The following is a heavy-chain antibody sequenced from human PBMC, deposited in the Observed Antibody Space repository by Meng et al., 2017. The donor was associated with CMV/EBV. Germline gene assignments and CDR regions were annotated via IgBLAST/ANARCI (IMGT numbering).Heavy chain of an antibody. CDR1: GFTFRTSW. V-gene: IGHV3-74*01. D-gene: IGHD2-15*01. CDR3: ESARGVVRYAFDP. CDR2: IDSNRSVS. J-gene: IGHJ3*01. Sequence: GESLMLPCASSGFTFRTSWMHWVRQAPGKALVWVARIDSNRSVSTYADSVKGRYTISRDNAKNTLYLQMNSLRAEDTAVSYCESARGVVRYAFDPWGQGTVVTVSS.